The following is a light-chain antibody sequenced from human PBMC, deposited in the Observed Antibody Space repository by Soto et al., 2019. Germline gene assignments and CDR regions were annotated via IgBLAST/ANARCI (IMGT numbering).Light chain of an antibody. CDR1: SSDVGGYNY. CDR2: DGT. J-gene: IGLJ1*01. CDR3: TSYAGSEAYV. Sequence: QSVLTQPPAASGSPGQSVAISCTGTSSDVGGYNYVSWYQQHPGKAPKLMIYDGTKRPSGVPARFSGSKSGNTASLTVSGLQAEYEADYCCTSYAGSEAYVFGSGTKLTVL. V-gene: IGLV2-8*01.